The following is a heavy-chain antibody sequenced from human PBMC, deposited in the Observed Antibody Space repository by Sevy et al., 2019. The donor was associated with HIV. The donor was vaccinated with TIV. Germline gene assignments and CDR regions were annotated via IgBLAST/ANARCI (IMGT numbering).Heavy chain of an antibody. Sequence: GGSLRLSCAASGFTFSSYAMHGVRQAPGKGLEWVAVISYDGSNKYYADSVKGRFTISRDNSKNTLYLQMNSLRAEDTAVYYCAREVRGYYYDSSGYYSREPYYYYYGMDVWGQGTTVTVSS. V-gene: IGHV3-30-3*01. J-gene: IGHJ6*02. D-gene: IGHD3-22*01. CDR3: AREVRGYYYDSSGYYSREPYYYYYGMDV. CDR1: GFTFSSYA. CDR2: ISYDGSNK.